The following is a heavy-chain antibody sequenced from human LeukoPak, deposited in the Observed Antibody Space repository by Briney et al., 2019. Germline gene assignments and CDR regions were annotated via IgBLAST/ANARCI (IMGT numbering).Heavy chain of an antibody. CDR3: TGNYYGSGSYADFDY. J-gene: IGHJ4*02. Sequence: HPGGSLRLSCAASGFTFSGSALHWVRQASGKGREWVGRIRSTANGYATAYAASVKGRFTISRDDSKNTAYLQMDSLKTEDTAVYYCTGNYYGSGSYADFDYWGQGTLVTVSS. D-gene: IGHD3-10*01. CDR2: IRSTANGYAT. V-gene: IGHV3-73*01. CDR1: GFTFSGSA.